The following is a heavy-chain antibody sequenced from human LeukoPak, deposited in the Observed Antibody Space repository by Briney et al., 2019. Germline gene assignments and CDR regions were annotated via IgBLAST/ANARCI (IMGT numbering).Heavy chain of an antibody. Sequence: GGSLRLYCAASGFPFSTYGLHWVRQAPGKGLEWVAVTHADAIHGNNKYYADSVKGRFTISRDNSKNTFYLQMDSLRAEDTAVYFCVTGGGYYYDHWGQGTLVIVSS. CDR3: VTGGGYYYDH. CDR1: GFPFSTYG. J-gene: IGHJ4*02. V-gene: IGHV3-30*02. CDR2: THADAIHGNNK. D-gene: IGHD3-22*01.